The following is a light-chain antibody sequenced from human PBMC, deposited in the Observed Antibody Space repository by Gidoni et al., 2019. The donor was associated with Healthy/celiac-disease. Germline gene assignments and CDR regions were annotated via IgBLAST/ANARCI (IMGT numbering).Light chain of an antibody. Sequence: EIVLTQSPATLSLSPGERATLSCRASQSVSSYLAWYQQKPGQAPRLLIYDASNRAPGIPARFSGSGSGTDFTLTISSLEPEAFAVYYCQQRSNWPLTFXGXTKVEIK. J-gene: IGKJ4*01. CDR2: DAS. CDR1: QSVSSY. V-gene: IGKV3-11*01. CDR3: QQRSNWPLT.